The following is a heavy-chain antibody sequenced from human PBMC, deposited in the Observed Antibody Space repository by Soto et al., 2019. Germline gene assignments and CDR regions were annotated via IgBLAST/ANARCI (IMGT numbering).Heavy chain of an antibody. V-gene: IGHV4-61*01. CDR1: GGSVSSGSYY. CDR2: IYYSGST. CDR3: ASHSYYYGSGSYFDY. J-gene: IGHJ4*02. D-gene: IGHD3-10*01. Sequence: QVQLQESGPGLVKPSETLSLTCTVSGGSVSSGSYYWSWIRQPPGKGLEWIGYIYYSGSTNYNPSLKSRVTISVDTSKIQFSLKLSSVTAADTAVYYCASHSYYYGSGSYFDYWGQGTLVTVSS.